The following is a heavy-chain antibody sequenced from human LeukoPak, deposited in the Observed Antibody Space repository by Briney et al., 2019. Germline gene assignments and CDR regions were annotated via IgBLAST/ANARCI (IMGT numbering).Heavy chain of an antibody. CDR3: VRDGHRRYYYDSRGREDAFDI. CDR1: GYTFSDYA. CDR2: VNPNTGGT. D-gene: IGHD3-22*01. J-gene: IGHJ3*02. Sequence: ASVKVSCKASGYTFSDYAIHWVRQAPGQGLEWMGWVNPNTGGTSYAQKFQGRVTMTTDTSTTTAYMELRSLRSDDTAVYYCVRDGHRRYYYDSRGREDAFDIWGQGTLVTVSS. V-gene: IGHV1-2*02.